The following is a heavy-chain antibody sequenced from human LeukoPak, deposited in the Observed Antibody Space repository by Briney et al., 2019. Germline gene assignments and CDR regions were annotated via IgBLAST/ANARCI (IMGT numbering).Heavy chain of an antibody. V-gene: IGHV5-51*01. J-gene: IGHJ4*02. CDR1: GYIFTSHW. Sequence: GESLKISCKGSGYIFTSHWIGWVRQMPGKGLEWMGIIYPGDSDIRYSPSFEGQVTISVDKSISTAYLQWSSLKASDTAMYYCAGRGYCSGGSCSLIDYWGQGTLVTVSS. D-gene: IGHD2-15*01. CDR2: IYPGDSDI. CDR3: AGRGYCSGGSCSLIDY.